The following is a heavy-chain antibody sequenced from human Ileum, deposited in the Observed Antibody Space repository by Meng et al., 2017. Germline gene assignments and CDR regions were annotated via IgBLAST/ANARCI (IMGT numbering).Heavy chain of an antibody. CDR3: ARGGGGGWPNWFDP. Sequence: QRRVQVSGPGLVRPSETLSLTCTVSGGSVSSANSYWSWIRQTPGKGLEWIGYVYNTGNTNSNPSLRSRLTMSVDTSNSQFSLKLTSVTAADTAVYYCARGGGGGWPNWFDPWGQGTLVTVSS. D-gene: IGHD6-19*01. J-gene: IGHJ5*02. V-gene: IGHV4-61*01. CDR2: VYNTGNT. CDR1: GGSVSSANSY.